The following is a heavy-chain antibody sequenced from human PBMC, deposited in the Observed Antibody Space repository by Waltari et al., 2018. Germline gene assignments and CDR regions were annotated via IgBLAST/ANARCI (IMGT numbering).Heavy chain of an antibody. D-gene: IGHD4-4*01. CDR1: GFTFVAYA. J-gene: IGHJ6*02. V-gene: IGHV3-9*01. Sequence: EVQLVESGGGLVQPGRSLRLSCAASGFTFVAYATHWVRQGPGKGLEWVSGISRNSDRIGYADSVKGRFTISRDNAKNSLYLQMNSLRAEDTALYFCAKDGTTFKNYYGLDVWGQGTTVTVSS. CDR3: AKDGTTFKNYYGLDV. CDR2: ISRNSDRI.